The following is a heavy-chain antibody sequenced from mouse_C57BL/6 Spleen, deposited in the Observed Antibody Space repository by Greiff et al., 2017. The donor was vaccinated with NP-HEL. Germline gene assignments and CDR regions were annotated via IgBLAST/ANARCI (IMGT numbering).Heavy chain of an antibody. D-gene: IGHD2-2*01. CDR2: IDPETGGT. Sequence: VKLLESGAELVRPGASVTLSCKASGYTFTDYEMHWVKQTPVHGLEWIGAIDPETGGTAYNQKFKGKAILTADKSSSTAYMELRSLTSEDSAVYYCTRYGYSSYWYFEVWGTGTTVTVSS. J-gene: IGHJ1*03. V-gene: IGHV1-15*01. CDR3: TRYGYSSYWYFEV. CDR1: GYTFTDYE.